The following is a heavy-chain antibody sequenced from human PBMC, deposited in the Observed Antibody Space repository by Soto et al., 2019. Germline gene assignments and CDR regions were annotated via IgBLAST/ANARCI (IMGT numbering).Heavy chain of an antibody. CDR1: GGSISSYY. J-gene: IGHJ5*02. V-gene: IGHV4-4*07. CDR2: IYTSGST. Sequence: ETLSLTCTVSGGSISSYYWSWIRQPAGKGLEWIGRIYTSGSTNYNPSLKSRVTISVDTSKNQFSLKLSSVTAADTAVYYCARGITIFGVVIIGFGPWGQGTLVTVSS. CDR3: ARGITIFGVVIIGFGP. D-gene: IGHD3-3*01.